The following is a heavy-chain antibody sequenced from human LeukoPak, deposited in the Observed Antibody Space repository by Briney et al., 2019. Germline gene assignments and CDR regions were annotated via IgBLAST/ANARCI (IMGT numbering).Heavy chain of an antibody. CDR2: MWYDRSNK. V-gene: IGHV3-33*01. D-gene: IGHD5-12*01. Sequence: GGSLRLSCAASGFTFSSNGMHWVRQAPGKGLEWVAVMWYDRSNKYYADSVKGRFTNSRDNSKNTLYLQMNILRAEDTAVYYCARDRDYDYLDYWGQGTLVTVSS. J-gene: IGHJ4*02. CDR1: GFTFSSNG. CDR3: ARDRDYDYLDY.